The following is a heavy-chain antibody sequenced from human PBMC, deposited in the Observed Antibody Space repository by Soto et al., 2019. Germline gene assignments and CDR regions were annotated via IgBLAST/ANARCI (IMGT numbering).Heavy chain of an antibody. Sequence: VASVKVSCKASGYSFTSYAIYWVRQAPGQRLAWMGWIDAGNGNTKYSQRFQGRVTITRDTSASTAYMELSSLRSEDTAVYYCARAAMVRGVSLSYWGQGTLVTVSS. D-gene: IGHD3-10*01. V-gene: IGHV1-3*01. CDR2: IDAGNGNT. J-gene: IGHJ4*02. CDR1: GYSFTSYA. CDR3: ARAAMVRGVSLSY.